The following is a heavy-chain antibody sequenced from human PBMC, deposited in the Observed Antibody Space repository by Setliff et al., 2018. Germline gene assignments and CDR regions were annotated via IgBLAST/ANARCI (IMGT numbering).Heavy chain of an antibody. CDR3: ARDEGSSYFYGMDV. Sequence: PSETLSLTCTVSGGSISSGSYYWSWIRQPAGMGLEWIGRIYTSGSTNYNPSLQSRVTISVDTSKNQFSLKLSSVTAADTAVYYCARDEGSSYFYGMDVWGQGTTVTVSS. CDR2: IYTSGST. J-gene: IGHJ6*02. V-gene: IGHV4-61*02. CDR1: GGSISSGSYY. D-gene: IGHD6-13*01.